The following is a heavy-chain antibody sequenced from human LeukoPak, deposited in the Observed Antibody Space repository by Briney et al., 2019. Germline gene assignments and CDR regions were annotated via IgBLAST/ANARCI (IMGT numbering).Heavy chain of an antibody. CDR2: IYPGDSDT. CDR1: GYSFTSYW. Sequence: GASLKISCKGSGYSFTSYWIGWVRQMPGKGLEWMGIIYPGDSDTRYSPSFQGQVTISADKSISTAYLQWSSLKASDTAMYYCARQVDRSRGYSYGYGAFDIWGQGTMVTVSS. V-gene: IGHV5-51*01. J-gene: IGHJ3*02. CDR3: ARQVDRSRGYSYGYGAFDI. D-gene: IGHD5-18*01.